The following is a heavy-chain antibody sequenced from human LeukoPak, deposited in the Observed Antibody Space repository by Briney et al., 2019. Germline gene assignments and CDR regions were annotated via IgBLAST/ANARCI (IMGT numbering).Heavy chain of an antibody. CDR3: AKPITMVRGGDYFDY. CDR1: GGSFSGYY. CDR2: INHSGST. Sequence: SETLSLTCAVYGGSFSGYYWSWIRQPPGKGLEWIGEINHSGSTNYNPSLKSRVTISVDTSKNQFSLKLSSVTAADTAVYYCAKPITMVRGGDYFDYWGQGTLVTVSS. J-gene: IGHJ4*02. V-gene: IGHV4-34*01. D-gene: IGHD3-10*01.